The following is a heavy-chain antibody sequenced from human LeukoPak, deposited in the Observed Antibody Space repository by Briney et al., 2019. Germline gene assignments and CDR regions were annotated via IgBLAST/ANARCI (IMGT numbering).Heavy chain of an antibody. D-gene: IGHD4-17*01. Sequence: GRSLRLSCAASGFTFSSYGMHWVRQAPGKGLEWVAVISYDGSNKYYADSVKGRFTISRDNSKNTLYLQMNSLRAEDTAVYYCAKDRVRSSYYFDYWGQGTLVTVSS. J-gene: IGHJ4*02. CDR3: AKDRVRSSYYFDY. CDR2: ISYDGSNK. CDR1: GFTFSSYG. V-gene: IGHV3-30*18.